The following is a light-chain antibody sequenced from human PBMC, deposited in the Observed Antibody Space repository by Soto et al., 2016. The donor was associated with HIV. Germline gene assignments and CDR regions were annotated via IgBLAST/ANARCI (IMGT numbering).Light chain of an antibody. CDR2: ATS. CDR3: LQDYDRPXT. CDR1: QGIKNE. V-gene: IGKV1-6*01. Sequence: AIQMTQSPSSLSASLGDRVTITCRASQGIKNELGWYQQKPGKAPKLLIYATSSLGGGVPSRFSGSGSGTDFTLTISSLQPEXSASYFCLQDYDRPXTFGQGPSWRSN. J-gene: IGKJ2*01.